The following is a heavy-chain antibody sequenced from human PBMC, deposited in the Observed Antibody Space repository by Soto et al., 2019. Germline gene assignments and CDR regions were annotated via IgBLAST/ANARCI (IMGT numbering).Heavy chain of an antibody. D-gene: IGHD3-3*01. Sequence: GGSLRLSCVASENTFGNYFMIWVRQAPGKGLEWVSSISADSKEMNYADSVKGRFTLFRDNSKNTLYLQMNSLRAEDTAVYYCARDRVTIFGVVLYGMDVWGQGTTVTVSS. CDR2: ISADSKEM. CDR1: ENTFGNYF. V-gene: IGHV3-23*01. J-gene: IGHJ6*02. CDR3: ARDRVTIFGVVLYGMDV.